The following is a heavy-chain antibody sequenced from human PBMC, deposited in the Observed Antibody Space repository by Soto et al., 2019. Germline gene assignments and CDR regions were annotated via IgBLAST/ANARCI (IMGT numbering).Heavy chain of an antibody. CDR3: AKASSAWYGSKNYYFDS. D-gene: IGHD6-19*01. CDR2: ISATGGTT. Sequence: EVHLSESGGGVVQPGGSLRLSCVVSGFTFSDYAMDWVRQAPGKGLEWVSEISATGGTTNYADSVKGRYTISRDNSNNTLYLHLTNPRAEDTAMFYCAKASSAWYGSKNYYFDSWGQGALLTVSS. J-gene: IGHJ4*02. V-gene: IGHV3-23*01. CDR1: GFTFSDYA.